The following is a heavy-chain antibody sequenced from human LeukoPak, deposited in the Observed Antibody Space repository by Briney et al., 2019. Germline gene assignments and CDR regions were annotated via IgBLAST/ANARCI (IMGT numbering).Heavy chain of an antibody. CDR1: GFTFSNYW. D-gene: IGHD6-13*01. V-gene: IGHV3-7*01. CDR3: VRVNEGDTSSWYESAFDI. Sequence: GGSLRLSCAASGFTFSNYWMGWVRQAPGKGLEWVANIKQDGSEKYYVDSVKGRFTISRDNAKNSLYLQMNGLRAEDTAVYYCVRVNEGDTSSWYESAFDIWGQGTMVTVSS. CDR2: IKQDGSEK. J-gene: IGHJ3*02.